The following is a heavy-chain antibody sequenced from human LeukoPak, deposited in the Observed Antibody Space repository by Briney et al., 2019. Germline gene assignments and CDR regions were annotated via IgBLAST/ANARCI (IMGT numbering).Heavy chain of an antibody. J-gene: IGHJ4*02. CDR2: VYYTGRT. D-gene: IGHD3-16*01. CDR1: GDSINNGGHY. CDR3: ARERRHGGKYVDF. Sequence: SETLSLTCTVSGDSINNGGHYWSWIRQPPGQGLEWIGYVYYTGRTFYNPSLQSRITMSVDTSKNQFSLRLTSVTAADTAVYYCARERRHGGKYVDFWGQGTLVTVFS. V-gene: IGHV4-31*03.